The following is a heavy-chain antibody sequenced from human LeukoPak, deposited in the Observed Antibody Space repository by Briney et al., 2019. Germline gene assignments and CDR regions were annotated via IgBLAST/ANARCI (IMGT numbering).Heavy chain of an antibody. CDR1: GYTFTGYY. Sequence: ASVKVSCKASGYTFTGYYMHWVRQAPGQGLEWMGWINPNSGGTNYAQKFQGRVTMTRDTYISTAYMELSRLRSDDTAVYYCARGRRITMVRGVVGVDYWGQGTLVTVSS. D-gene: IGHD3-10*01. J-gene: IGHJ4*02. CDR2: INPNSGGT. V-gene: IGHV1-2*02. CDR3: ARGRRITMVRGVVGVDY.